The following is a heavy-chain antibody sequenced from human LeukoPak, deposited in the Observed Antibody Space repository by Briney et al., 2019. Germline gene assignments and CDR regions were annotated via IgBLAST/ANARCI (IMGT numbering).Heavy chain of an antibody. Sequence: ASVKVSCKASGYTLTSYGINWVRQATGPGLEWMGWMNPNSGNTGYAQKVQGRVTMTMYTSISTAYMELSSLRSENTAVYYCARGWGYYDFWSVYYYYYGMDVWGQGTTVTVSS. D-gene: IGHD3-3*01. CDR2: MNPNSGNT. J-gene: IGHJ6*02. CDR1: GYTLTSYG. V-gene: IGHV1-8*01. CDR3: ARGWGYYDFWSVYYYYYGMDV.